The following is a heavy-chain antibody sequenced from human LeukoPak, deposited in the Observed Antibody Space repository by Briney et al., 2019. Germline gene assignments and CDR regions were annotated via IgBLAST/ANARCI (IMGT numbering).Heavy chain of an antibody. CDR1: GFTFSSHW. J-gene: IGHJ4*02. Sequence: PGGSLTLSCAASGFTFSSHWMSWVRQAPGKGLEWVANIKLDGSEKYYVDSVKGRFTISRDNGKNSLYLQMNSLRAEDTAVYFCARIGMATISYFDYWGQGTLVTVSS. D-gene: IGHD5-24*01. V-gene: IGHV3-7*01. CDR2: IKLDGSEK. CDR3: ARIGMATISYFDY.